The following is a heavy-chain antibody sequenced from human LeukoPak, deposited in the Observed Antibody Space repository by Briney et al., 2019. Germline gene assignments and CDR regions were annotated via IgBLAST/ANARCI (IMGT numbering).Heavy chain of an antibody. CDR1: GYTFTNNG. V-gene: IGHV1-18*01. CDR2: ISAYNGNT. Sequence: GASVKVSCKTSGYTFTNNGISWVRQAPGQGLEWMGWISAYNGNTNYAQKLQGRVTMTTDTSTSTAYMELRSLRSDDTAVYYCARDGIVDSSGYYYYYYGMDVWGQGTTVTVSS. CDR3: ARDGIVDSSGYYYYYYGMDV. D-gene: IGHD3-22*01. J-gene: IGHJ6*02.